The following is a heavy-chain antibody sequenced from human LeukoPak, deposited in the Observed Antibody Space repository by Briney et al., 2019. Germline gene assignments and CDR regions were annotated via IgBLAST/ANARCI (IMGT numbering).Heavy chain of an antibody. J-gene: IGHJ6*03. CDR3: ARDWKRERWLQQGYYYYYYMDV. CDR1: GYTFTGYY. V-gene: IGHV1-2*02. D-gene: IGHD5-24*01. Sequence: ASVKVSCKASGYTFTGYYMHWVRQAPGQGLEWMGWINPNSGGTNYAQKFQGRVTMTRDTSISTAYMELSRLRSDDTAVYYCARDWKRERWLQQGYYYYYYMDVWGKGTTVTVSS. CDR2: INPNSGGT.